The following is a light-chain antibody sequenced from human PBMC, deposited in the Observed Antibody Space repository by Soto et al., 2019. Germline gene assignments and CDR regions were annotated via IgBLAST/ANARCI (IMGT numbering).Light chain of an antibody. CDR3: QQYNNWPPCT. J-gene: IGKJ1*01. CDR2: GAS. CDR1: QSVTSN. V-gene: IGKV3-15*01. Sequence: EIVMTQSPATLSVSPGERATLSCRASQSVTSNLAWYQQKPGQAPRLLIYGASTRATGIPVRFSGSGSGTEFTLTISSLQSEDFAVYSCQQYNNWPPCTFGQGTKVEIK.